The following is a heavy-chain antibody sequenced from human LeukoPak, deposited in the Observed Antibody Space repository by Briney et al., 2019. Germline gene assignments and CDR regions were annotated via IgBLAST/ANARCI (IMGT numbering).Heavy chain of an antibody. V-gene: IGHV3-7*03. CDR1: GFSFNSYA. Sequence: GGSLRLSCAASGFSFNSYAMSWVRQAPGKGLEWVAIVNPDGSDKYYVDSVKGRFTISRDNAKNSLYLQMNTLRGEDTAVYYCARDKWSASMSSLFDPWGQGTLVTVSS. CDR2: VNPDGSDK. D-gene: IGHD2-15*01. J-gene: IGHJ5*02. CDR3: ARDKWSASMSSLFDP.